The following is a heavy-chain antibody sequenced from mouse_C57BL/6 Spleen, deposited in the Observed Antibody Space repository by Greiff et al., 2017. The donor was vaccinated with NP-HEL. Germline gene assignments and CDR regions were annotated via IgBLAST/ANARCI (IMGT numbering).Heavy chain of an antibody. V-gene: IGHV1-82*01. Sequence: QVQLKESGPELVKPGASVKISCKASGYAFSSSWMNWVKQRPGKGLEWIGRIYPGDGDTNYNGKFKGKATLTADKSSSTAYMQLSSLTSEDSAVYCCARYGGGGGSFDYWGQGTTLTVSS. CDR1: GYAFSSSW. CDR3: ARYGGGGGSFDY. J-gene: IGHJ2*01. CDR2: IYPGDGDT. D-gene: IGHD1-1*01.